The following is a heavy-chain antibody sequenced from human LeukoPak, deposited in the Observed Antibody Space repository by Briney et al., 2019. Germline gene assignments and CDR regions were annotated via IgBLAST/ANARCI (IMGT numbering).Heavy chain of an antibody. J-gene: IGHJ4*02. CDR3: ARSDRKHSSSPLGY. CDR1: GYTFTGYY. CDR2: INPNSGGT. Sequence: ASVKVSCRASGYTFTGYYTHWVRQAPGQGLEWMGWINPNSGGTNYAQKFQGRVTMTRDTSISTAYMELSRLRSDDTAVYYCARSDRKHSSSPLGYWGQGTLVTVSS. V-gene: IGHV1-2*02. D-gene: IGHD6-13*01.